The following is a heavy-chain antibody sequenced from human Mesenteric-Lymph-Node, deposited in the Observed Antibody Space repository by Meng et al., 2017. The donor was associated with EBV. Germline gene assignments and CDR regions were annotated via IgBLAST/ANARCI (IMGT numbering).Heavy chain of an antibody. CDR1: GHSISSGTYY. D-gene: IGHD4-11*01. CDR3: ARHGYSNYLNWFDP. V-gene: IGHV4-30-4*01. CDR2: IYSGGRT. J-gene: IGHJ5*02. Sequence: QWRLQGSGHGMWKPYQTLSLTCAVSGHSISSGTYYWTWIRQPPGKGLEWIGVIYSGGRTYYTPSLKSRLTISLDTSKNQLSLKLTSVTAADTAVYYCARHGYSNYLNWFDPWGQGILVTVSS.